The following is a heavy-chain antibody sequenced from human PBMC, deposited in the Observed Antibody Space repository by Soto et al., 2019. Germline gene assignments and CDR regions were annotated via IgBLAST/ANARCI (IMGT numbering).Heavy chain of an antibody. J-gene: IGHJ6*03. CDR2: INHSGST. CDR1: GGSFSGYY. CDR3: ASSPTNHRPTYDYYYSDV. Sequence: PSETLSLTCAVYGGSFSGYYWSWIRQPPGKGLEWIGEINHSGSTNYNPSLKSRVTISVDTSKNQFSLKLSSVTAADTAVYYCASSPTNHRPTYDYYYSDVWGKGNTVTVTS. V-gene: IGHV4-34*01.